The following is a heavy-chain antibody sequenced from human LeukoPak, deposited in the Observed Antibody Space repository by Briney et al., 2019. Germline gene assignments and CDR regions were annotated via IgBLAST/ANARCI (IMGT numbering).Heavy chain of an antibody. CDR1: GFTFSDYY. D-gene: IGHD3-10*01. CDR3: AKDGYGSGSYSYYYYYYMDV. CDR2: VAGSGFPL. V-gene: IGHV3-11*04. Sequence: GGSLRLSCAASGFTFSDYYMSWIRQTPGKGLEWVSFVAGSGFPLYYADSVKGRFTISRDNARNSLYLQMNSLRAEDTAVYYCAKDGYGSGSYSYYYYYYMDVWGKGTTVTISS. J-gene: IGHJ6*03.